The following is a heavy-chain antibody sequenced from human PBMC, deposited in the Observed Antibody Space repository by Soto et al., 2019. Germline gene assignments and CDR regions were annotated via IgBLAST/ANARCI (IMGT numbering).Heavy chain of an antibody. D-gene: IGHD5-18*01. J-gene: IGHJ6*02. CDR3: ATDRHLRIHHGMDV. CDR2: ISAYKGNT. CDR1: GYTFTSYG. Sequence: QVQLVQSGAEVKKPGASVKVSCKASGYTFTSYGISWVRQAPGQGLEWMGWISAYKGNTNYAQKLQGRVTMTTDTPTSTAYMELRSLRSDDTAVYDWATDRHLRIHHGMDVWGQGTTVTVSS. V-gene: IGHV1-18*01.